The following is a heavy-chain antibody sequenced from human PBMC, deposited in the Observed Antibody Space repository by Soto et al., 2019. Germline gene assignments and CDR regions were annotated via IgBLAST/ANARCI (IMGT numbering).Heavy chain of an antibody. J-gene: IGHJ4*02. CDR1: GYTFTNYD. D-gene: IGHD3-22*01. CDR2: MNPNSGHT. V-gene: IGHV1-8*01. CDR3: AKSSGGSYRAFDY. Sequence: QVQLVQSGAEVKKPGASVKVSCKASGYTFTNYDINWVRQAPGQGLEWMGWMNPNSGHTGFARKFQGRVTMTKNTAIRTAYMELSSLKSEDTAVYYCAKSSGGSYRAFDYWGQGTLVTVSS.